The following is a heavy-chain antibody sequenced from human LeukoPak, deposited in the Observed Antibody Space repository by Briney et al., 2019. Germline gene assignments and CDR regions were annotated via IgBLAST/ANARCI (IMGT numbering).Heavy chain of an antibody. CDR3: AKDEGSGGYPYYFDY. J-gene: IGHJ4*02. CDR1: GFTFYDYG. V-gene: IGHV3-23*01. D-gene: IGHD2-15*01. Sequence: GGSLRLSCAASGFTFYDYGMTWVRQAPGKGLEWVSTISGSGLSTYYADSVKGRFTISRDNSNNTVFLQMNSLRAEDTAVYYCAKDEGSGGYPYYFDYWGRGTLVTVSS. CDR2: ISGSGLST.